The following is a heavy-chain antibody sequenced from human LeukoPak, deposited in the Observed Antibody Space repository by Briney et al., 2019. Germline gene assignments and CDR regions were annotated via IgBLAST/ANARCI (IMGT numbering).Heavy chain of an antibody. Sequence: GGSLRLSCAASGFTFGGYWMSWVRQAPGKGLEWVANIKQDGSEKYYVDSVKGRFTISRDNAKNSLYLQMNSLRAEDTAVYYCAGDYGGILGGPWGQGTLVTVSS. V-gene: IGHV3-7*01. CDR2: IKQDGSEK. CDR1: GFTFGGYW. CDR3: AGDYGGILGGP. D-gene: IGHD4-23*01. J-gene: IGHJ5*02.